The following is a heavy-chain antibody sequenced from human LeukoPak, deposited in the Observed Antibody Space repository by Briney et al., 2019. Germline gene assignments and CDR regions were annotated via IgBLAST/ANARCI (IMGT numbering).Heavy chain of an antibody. D-gene: IGHD3-3*01. Sequence: GGSLRLSCAASGFTFDDYTMHWVRQAPGKGLEWVSLISWDGGSTYYADSVKGRFTISRDNSKNSLYLQMNSLRTEDTAVYYCAREAQQFWSVGAMDVWGQGTTVTVSS. J-gene: IGHJ6*02. V-gene: IGHV3-43*01. CDR3: AREAQQFWSVGAMDV. CDR2: ISWDGGST. CDR1: GFTFDDYT.